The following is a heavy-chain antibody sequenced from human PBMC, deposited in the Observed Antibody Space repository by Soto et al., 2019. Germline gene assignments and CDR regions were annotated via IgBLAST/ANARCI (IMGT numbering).Heavy chain of an antibody. Sequence: PGGSLRLSCAASGCTFDDYAMHWVRQAPGKGLEWVSGISWNSGSIGYADSVKGRFTISRDNAKNSLYLQMNSLRAEDTALYYCAKAFEYSSSPLYYYYYMDVWGKGTTVTVSS. D-gene: IGHD6-6*01. J-gene: IGHJ6*03. CDR1: GCTFDDYA. CDR3: AKAFEYSSSPLYYYYYMDV. CDR2: ISWNSGSI. V-gene: IGHV3-9*01.